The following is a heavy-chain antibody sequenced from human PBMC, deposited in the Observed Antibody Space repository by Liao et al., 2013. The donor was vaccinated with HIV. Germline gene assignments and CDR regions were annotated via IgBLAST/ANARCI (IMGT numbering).Heavy chain of an antibody. CDR2: IYISGST. V-gene: IGHV4-61*02. Sequence: QVQLQESGPGLVKPSQTLSLTCTVSGGSISSGSYYWSWIRQPAGKGLEWIGRIYISGSTNYNPSLKSRVTISVDMSKNQFSLKLSSVTAADTAVYYCARAEVTTFGVDYGFDYWGQGTLVTVSS. CDR3: ARAEVTTFGVDYGFDY. CDR1: GGSISSGSYY. D-gene: IGHD3-3*01. J-gene: IGHJ4*02.